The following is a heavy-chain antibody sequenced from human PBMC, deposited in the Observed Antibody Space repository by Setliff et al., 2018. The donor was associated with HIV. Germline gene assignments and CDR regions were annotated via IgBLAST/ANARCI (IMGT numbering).Heavy chain of an antibody. CDR2: ISGSGGST. V-gene: IGHV3-23*01. Sequence: GGSLRLSCTASGFTFSSYAMTWVRQAPGKGLGWVSAISGSGGSTNYADSVKGRFTVSRDNSKNTVYLQMDSLRAEDTAVYYCARDSGPYYDYVWGTYRPIYFQHWGQGTRVTVSS. CDR1: GFTFSSYA. CDR3: ARDSGPYYDYVWGTYRPIYFQH. J-gene: IGHJ1*01. D-gene: IGHD3-16*02.